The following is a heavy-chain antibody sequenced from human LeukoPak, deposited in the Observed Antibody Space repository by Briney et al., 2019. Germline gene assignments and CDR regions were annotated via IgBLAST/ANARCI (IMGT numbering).Heavy chain of an antibody. D-gene: IGHD6-13*01. CDR3: ARDPESSSFDL. V-gene: IGHV3-7*01. J-gene: IGHJ4*02. Sequence: GGSLRLSCAASGFTFSSYAMSWVRQTPEKGLEFVANIDQGGSVRNYMDSLKGRCTISRDNAKKSLYLEINSLRADDTAVYYCARDPESSSFDLWGRGALVTVSS. CDR1: GFTFSSYA. CDR2: IDQGGSVR.